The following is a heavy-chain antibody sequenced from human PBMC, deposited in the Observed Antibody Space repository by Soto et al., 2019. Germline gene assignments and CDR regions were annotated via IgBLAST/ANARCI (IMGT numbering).Heavy chain of an antibody. CDR3: ARDLGGYVHLWDKSNY. J-gene: IGHJ4*02. CDR1: RFRFSGFA. V-gene: IGHV3-30*04. Sequence: ESGGGVVQPGASLRLSCAASRFRFSGFAMHWVRQAPGKGLEWVAVTSFDASENFYVDSVKGRFSISRDDSHNTVFLQMNGLRPEDTGIYYCARDLGGYVHLWDKSNYWGQGTLVNVSS. CDR2: TSFDASEN. D-gene: IGHD5-12*01.